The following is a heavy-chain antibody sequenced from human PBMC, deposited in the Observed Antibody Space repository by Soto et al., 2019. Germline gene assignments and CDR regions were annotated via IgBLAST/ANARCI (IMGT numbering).Heavy chain of an antibody. CDR3: ARGGAARPRRSSSWFDP. V-gene: IGHV4-34*01. CDR1: GGSFSGYY. J-gene: IGHJ5*02. Sequence: SETLSLTCAVYGGSFSGYYWSWIRQPPGKGLEWIGEINHSGSTNYNPSLKSRVTISVDTSKNQFSLKLSSVTAADTAVYYCARGGAARPRRSSSWFDPRGQGTLVTVSS. D-gene: IGHD6-6*01. CDR2: INHSGST.